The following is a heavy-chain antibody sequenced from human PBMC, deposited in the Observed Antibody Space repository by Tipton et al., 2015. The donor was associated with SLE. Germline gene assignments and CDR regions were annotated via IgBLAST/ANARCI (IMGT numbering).Heavy chain of an antibody. Sequence: TLSLTCTVSGGSISRHFWSWIRQSPGKGLEWIRYIHHTGNTNYNPSLKSRVTISADTSKNHFSLKVRFVTAADTAVYYCARFHDYYYYMDVWGEGTTVTVSS. CDR2: IHHTGNT. CDR1: GGSISRHF. CDR3: ARFHDYYYYMDV. J-gene: IGHJ6*03. V-gene: IGHV4-59*11.